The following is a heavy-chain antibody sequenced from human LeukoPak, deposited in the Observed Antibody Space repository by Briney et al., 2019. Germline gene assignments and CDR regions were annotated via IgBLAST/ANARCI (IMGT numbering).Heavy chain of an antibody. D-gene: IGHD6-13*01. Sequence: KASETLSLTCTVSGDSISSHYWSWIRQPPGKGLEWIGYMYYSGITNYNPSLKSRVTISADTSKNQFSLRLTSVSAADTAVYYCARDQPRTAAPGSWFDPWGQGTLVTVSS. J-gene: IGHJ5*02. V-gene: IGHV4-59*11. CDR2: MYYSGIT. CDR3: ARDQPRTAAPGSWFDP. CDR1: GDSISSHY.